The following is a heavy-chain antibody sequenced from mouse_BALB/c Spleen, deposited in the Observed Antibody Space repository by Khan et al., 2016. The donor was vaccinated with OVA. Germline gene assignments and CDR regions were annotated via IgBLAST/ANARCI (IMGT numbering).Heavy chain of an antibody. D-gene: IGHD3-2*02. CDR2: IYPGTENT. Sequence: QVHVKQSGAELVRPGASVKLSCKTSGYSFTSYWIHWVKQRSGQGLEWIARIYPGTENTYYNEKIKDKATLTADPSSSSAYMQLSSLKSEDSDVCFCAGEEALSHFDRWGQGPTLTVSS. V-gene: IGHV1S132*01. CDR1: GYSFTSYW. J-gene: IGHJ2*01. CDR3: AGEEALSHFDR.